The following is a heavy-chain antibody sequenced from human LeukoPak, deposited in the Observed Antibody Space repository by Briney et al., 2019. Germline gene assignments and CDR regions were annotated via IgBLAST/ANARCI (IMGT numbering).Heavy chain of an antibody. CDR2: ISSSGSTI. J-gene: IGHJ6*03. CDR3: ARDPAWDYYYMDV. Sequence: PGGSLRLSCAASGFTFSGYWMSWVRQAPGKGLEWVSYISSSGSTIYCADSVKGRFTISRDNAKNSLYLQMNSLRAEDTAVYYYARDPAWDYYYMDVWGKGTTVTVSS. CDR1: GFTFSGYW. V-gene: IGHV3-11*01. D-gene: IGHD1-26*01.